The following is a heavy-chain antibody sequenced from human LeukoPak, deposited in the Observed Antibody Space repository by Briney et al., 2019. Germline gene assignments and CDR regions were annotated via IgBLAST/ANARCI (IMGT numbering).Heavy chain of an antibody. D-gene: IGHD6-19*01. CDR2: IHYSGNT. Sequence: SETLSLTCTVSGGSISGYYWSWIRQPPGKGLECIGYIHYSGNTNYNPSLKSLVTISVDTSKNQFSLKLSSVTAADTAVYYCARHRTSGWGLDYWGQGTHVTVS. CDR3: ARHRTSGWGLDY. CDR1: GGSISGYY. V-gene: IGHV4-59*01. J-gene: IGHJ4*02.